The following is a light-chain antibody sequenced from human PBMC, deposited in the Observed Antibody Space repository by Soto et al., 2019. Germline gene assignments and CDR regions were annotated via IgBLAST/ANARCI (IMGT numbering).Light chain of an antibody. Sequence: DIPMTQSPSTLSASVGDRVTITCRASQSLSSWLAWYQQKPGKAPKLLIYKASSLEGGVPSRFSGSGSGTDFTLTISSLQPDDFATYYCQQYHSYSLTFGGGTKVEIK. CDR1: QSLSSW. V-gene: IGKV1-5*03. CDR3: QQYHSYSLT. J-gene: IGKJ4*01. CDR2: KAS.